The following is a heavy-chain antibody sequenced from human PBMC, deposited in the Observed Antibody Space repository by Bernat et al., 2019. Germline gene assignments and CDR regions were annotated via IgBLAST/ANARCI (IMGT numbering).Heavy chain of an antibody. J-gene: IGHJ4*02. D-gene: IGHD6-13*01. CDR2: IYYSWST. V-gene: IGHV4-39*01. CDR3: ARQGSSSSWGTSESFDY. CDR1: GGSISSSSYY. Sequence: QVQLQESGPGLVKPSETLSLTCTVSGGSISSSSYYWGWIRQPPGKGLEWIGSIYYSWSTYYNPSLKSRVTISVDTSKNQFSLKLSSVTAADTAVYSCARQGSSSSWGTSESFDYWGQGTLVTVSS.